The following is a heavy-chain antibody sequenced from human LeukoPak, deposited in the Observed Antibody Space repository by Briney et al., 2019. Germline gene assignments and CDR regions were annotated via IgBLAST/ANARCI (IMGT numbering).Heavy chain of an antibody. Sequence: SVKVSCKASGGTFSSYAISWVRQAPGQGLEWMGGIIPIFGTANYAQKFQGRVTITADKSTSTAYMELRSLRSDDTAVYYCARDGRHRYYYDSSGFYGSWFDPWGQGTLVTVSS. D-gene: IGHD3-22*01. CDR2: IIPIFGTA. CDR1: GGTFSSYA. V-gene: IGHV1-69*06. CDR3: ARDGRHRYYYDSSGFYGSWFDP. J-gene: IGHJ5*02.